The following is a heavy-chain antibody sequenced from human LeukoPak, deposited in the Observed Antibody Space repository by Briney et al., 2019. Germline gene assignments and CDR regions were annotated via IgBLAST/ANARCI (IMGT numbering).Heavy chain of an antibody. CDR1: GFTFSSYS. V-gene: IGHV4-39*01. D-gene: IGHD4-17*01. Sequence: GSLRLSCAASGFTFSSYSMNWIRQPPGKGLEWIGSIYYTGSTYYNPSLKSRVTISIDTSRSQFSLQLSSGTAADTAVYYCVRHPPLSGDYWYWGQGTLVTVSS. CDR3: VRHPPLSGDYWY. CDR2: IYYTGST. J-gene: IGHJ4*02.